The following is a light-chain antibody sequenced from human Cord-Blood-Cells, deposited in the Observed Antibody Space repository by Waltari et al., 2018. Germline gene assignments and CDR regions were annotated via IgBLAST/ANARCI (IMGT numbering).Light chain of an antibody. CDR2: DAS. Sequence: EIVLTQSPATLSLSPGERATLCCRASQSVSSYLAWYQQKPGQAPRLLIYDASNRATGIPARFSGSGSETDFTLTISSLEPEDFAVYYCQQRSNWPGFTFDPGTKVDIK. J-gene: IGKJ3*01. V-gene: IGKV3-11*01. CDR1: QSVSSY. CDR3: QQRSNWPGFT.